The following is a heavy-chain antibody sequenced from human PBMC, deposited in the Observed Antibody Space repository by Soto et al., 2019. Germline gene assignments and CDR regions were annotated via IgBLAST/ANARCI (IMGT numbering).Heavy chain of an antibody. CDR1: GFTFSDYY. Sequence: GGSLRLSCAASGFTFSDYYMSWIRQAPGKGLEWVSYISNSGSTIYYADSVKGRFTISRDNAKNSLYLQMNSLRAEDTAVYYCASNKGYYFGQFDYWGQGTLVTVSS. CDR3: ASNKGYYFGQFDY. J-gene: IGHJ4*02. D-gene: IGHD3-3*01. CDR2: ISNSGSTI. V-gene: IGHV3-11*01.